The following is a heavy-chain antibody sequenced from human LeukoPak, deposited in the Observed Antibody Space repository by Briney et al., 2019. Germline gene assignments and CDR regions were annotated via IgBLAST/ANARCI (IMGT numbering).Heavy chain of an antibody. CDR2: IYPGDSDT. D-gene: IGHD5-12*01. V-gene: IGHV5-51*01. CDR3: ARRIRGYSGRAWFDP. J-gene: IGHJ5*02. CDR1: GYSFTSYW. Sequence: GEPLQTSCKGSGYSFTSYWIGWVRQMPGKGLEWMGIIYPGDSDTRYSPSFQGQVTISADKSISTAYLQWSSLKASDTAMYYCARRIRGYSGRAWFDPWGQGTLVTVSS.